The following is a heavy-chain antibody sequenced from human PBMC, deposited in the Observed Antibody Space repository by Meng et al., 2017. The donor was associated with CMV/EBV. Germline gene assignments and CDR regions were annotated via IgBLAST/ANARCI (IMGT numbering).Heavy chain of an antibody. J-gene: IGHJ6*02. V-gene: IGHV3-21*01. Sequence: SLHTSCAASGFPFSRYSMHWVRQAPGKGLEWVSSISSSSSYIYYADSVKGRFTISRDNAKNSLYLQMNSLRAEDTAVYYCAVSGGRRYYDFWSGSYGMDVWGQGTTVTVSS. D-gene: IGHD3-3*01. CDR3: AVSGGRRYYDFWSGSYGMDV. CDR2: ISSSSSYI. CDR1: GFPFSRYS.